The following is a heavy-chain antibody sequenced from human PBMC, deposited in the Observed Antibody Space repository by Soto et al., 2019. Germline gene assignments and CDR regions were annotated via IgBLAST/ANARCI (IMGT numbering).Heavy chain of an antibody. V-gene: IGHV3-30-3*01. CDR3: ARDKSSWYSCFDY. Sequence: QVQREESGGGVVQPGRSLRLSCAASGFTISSYGMHWVRQAPGKGLEWVAVISYDGGNKYYADSVKGRFTISRDNSKNTLYLQMNSLRAEDTAVYYCARDKSSWYSCFDYWGQGTLVTVSS. CDR1: GFTISSYG. J-gene: IGHJ4*02. CDR2: ISYDGGNK. D-gene: IGHD6-13*01.